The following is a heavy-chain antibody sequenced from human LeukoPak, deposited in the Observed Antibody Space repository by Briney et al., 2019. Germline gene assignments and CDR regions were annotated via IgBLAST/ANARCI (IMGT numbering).Heavy chain of an antibody. D-gene: IGHD2-2*02. CDR2: IYYSGTT. CDR3: ARLVSSYTLYFDC. Sequence: PSETLSLTCTVSGDSISSYYWSWIRQPPGKGLEWIGYIYYSGTTNYNPSLKSRVTISVDTSKNQFSLKLSSVTATDTAVYYCARLVSSYTLYFDCWGQGTLVTVSS. V-gene: IGHV4-59*08. J-gene: IGHJ4*02. CDR1: GDSISSYY.